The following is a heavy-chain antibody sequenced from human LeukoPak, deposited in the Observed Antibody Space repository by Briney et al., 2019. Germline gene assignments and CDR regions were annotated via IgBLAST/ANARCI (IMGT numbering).Heavy chain of an antibody. D-gene: IGHD3-9*01. J-gene: IGHJ4*02. CDR1: GFIFRSHG. V-gene: IGHV3-30*02. CDR3: ARDRDLLTGDFPTNIDF. Sequence: PGGSLRLSCVASGFIFRSHGIHWVRQAPGKGLEWVAFIRSDGRNEFYADTVKGRFIISRDNSKNTLYLQMNSPRSEDTAVYFCARDRDLLTGDFPTNIDFWGQGILVTVSS. CDR2: IRSDGRNE.